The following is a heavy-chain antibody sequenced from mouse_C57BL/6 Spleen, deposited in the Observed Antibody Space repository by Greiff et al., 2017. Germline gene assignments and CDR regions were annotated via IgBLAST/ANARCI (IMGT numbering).Heavy chain of an antibody. CDR1: GYTFTEYT. V-gene: IGHV1-62-2*01. D-gene: IGHD1-1*01. CDR3: ARHEDPYYCSSPFGY. J-gene: IGHJ2*01. CDR2: FYPGSGSI. Sequence: VMLVESGAELVKPGASVKLSCKASGYTFTEYTIHWVKQRSGQGLEWIGWFYPGSGSIKYNEKFKDKATLTADKSSSTVYMELSRLTSEDSAVYFCARHEDPYYCSSPFGYWGQGTTLTVSS.